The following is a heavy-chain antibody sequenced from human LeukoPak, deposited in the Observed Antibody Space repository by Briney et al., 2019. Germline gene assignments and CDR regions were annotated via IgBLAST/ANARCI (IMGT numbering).Heavy chain of an antibody. CDR3: ARQKGGYSNGNWYFDL. J-gene: IGHJ2*01. V-gene: IGHV4-34*01. D-gene: IGHD5-18*01. CDR2: INHSGST. CDR1: GGSFSGYY. Sequence: PSETLSLTCAVYGGSFSGYYWSWIRQPPGKGLEWIGEINHSGSTNYNPSLKSRVTISVDTSKNQFSLKLSSVTAADTAVYYCARQKGGYSNGNWYFDLWGRGTLVTVSS.